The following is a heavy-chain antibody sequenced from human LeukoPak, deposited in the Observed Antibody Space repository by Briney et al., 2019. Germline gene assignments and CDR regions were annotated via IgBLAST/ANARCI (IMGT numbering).Heavy chain of an antibody. D-gene: IGHD6-13*01. Sequence: GGSLRLSCAASGFTFSSYEMNWVRQAPGKGLEWVSYISPSGSPIYYADSVKGRFTISRDNAKNSLSLQMNSLRAEDTAVYFCARARIAAPLLDYWGQGTLVTVSS. CDR3: ARARIAAPLLDY. CDR2: ISPSGSPI. CDR1: GFTFSSYE. V-gene: IGHV3-48*03. J-gene: IGHJ4*02.